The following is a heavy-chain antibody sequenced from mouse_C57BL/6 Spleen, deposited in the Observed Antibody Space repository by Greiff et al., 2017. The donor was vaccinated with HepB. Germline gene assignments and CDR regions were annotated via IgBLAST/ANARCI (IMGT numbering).Heavy chain of an antibody. D-gene: IGHD1-1*01. CDR2: IYPSDSET. CDR1: GYTFTSYW. Sequence: VQLQQPGAELVRPGSSVKLSCKASGYTFTSYWMDWVKQRPGQGLEWIGNIYPSDSETHYNQKFKDKATLTVDKSSSTAYMQLSSLTSEDSAVYYCARTRYGSSGWYFDVWGTGTTVTVSS. CDR3: ARTRYGSSGWYFDV. V-gene: IGHV1-61*01. J-gene: IGHJ1*03.